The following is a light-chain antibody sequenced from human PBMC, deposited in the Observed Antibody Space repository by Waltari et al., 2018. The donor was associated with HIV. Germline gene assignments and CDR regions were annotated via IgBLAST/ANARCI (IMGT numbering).Light chain of an antibody. CDR2: SNN. CDR3: AAWDDTLNGHVI. J-gene: IGLJ2*01. V-gene: IGLV1-44*01. CDR1: TSNIGTNV. Sequence: QSALTQPPSVSGTPGQRVSISCSGSTSNIGTNVVNWYKHLPGKAPQLLHYSNNQRPSGVPDRFSGSMSGTSASLAISGLQFDDEADYYCAAWDDTLNGHVIFGGGTKVTVL.